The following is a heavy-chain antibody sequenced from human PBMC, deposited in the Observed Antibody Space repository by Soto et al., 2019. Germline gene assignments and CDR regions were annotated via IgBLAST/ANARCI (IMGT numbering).Heavy chain of an antibody. D-gene: IGHD6-19*01. CDR3: ARERVAGTWAYYYYGMDV. V-gene: IGHV1-46*01. Sequence: ASVKVSCKASGYTFTSYYMHWVRQAPGQGLEWMGIINPSGGSTSYAQKFQGRVTMTRDTSTSTVYMELSSLRSEDTAVYYCARERVAGTWAYYYYGMDVWGQGTTVTVSS. CDR2: INPSGGST. J-gene: IGHJ6*02. CDR1: GYTFTSYY.